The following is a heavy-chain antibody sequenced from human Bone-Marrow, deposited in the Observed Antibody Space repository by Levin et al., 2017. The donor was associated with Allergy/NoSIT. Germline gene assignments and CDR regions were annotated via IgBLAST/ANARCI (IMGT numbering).Heavy chain of an antibody. Sequence: PGGSLRLSCAASGFTFSSYWMSWVRQAPGKGLEWVANIKPDGSETYYVDSVKGRFTISRDNAKNSLYLQMNSLRAEDTAVYYCAREPYCSSTSCYISDGGYYCDYWGQGTLVTVSS. D-gene: IGHD2-2*02. V-gene: IGHV3-7*01. J-gene: IGHJ4*02. CDR3: AREPYCSSTSCYISDGGYYCDY. CDR1: GFTFSSYW. CDR2: IKPDGSET.